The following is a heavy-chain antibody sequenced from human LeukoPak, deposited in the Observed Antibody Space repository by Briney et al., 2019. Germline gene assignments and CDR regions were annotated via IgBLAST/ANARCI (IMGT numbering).Heavy chain of an antibody. CDR1: GNTFTSYD. D-gene: IGHD5-24*01. J-gene: IGHJ4*02. Sequence: RASVKVSCKASGNTFTSYDINWVRQATGQGLEWMGWMNPNSGNTGYAQKFQGRVTMTRNTSISTAYMELSSLRSEDTAVYYCARSSPDGYNPLEGFDYWGQGTLVTVSS. V-gene: IGHV1-8*01. CDR3: ARSSPDGYNPLEGFDY. CDR2: MNPNSGNT.